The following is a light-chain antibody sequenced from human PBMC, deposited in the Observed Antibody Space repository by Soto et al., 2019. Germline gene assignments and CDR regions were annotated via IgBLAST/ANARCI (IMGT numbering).Light chain of an antibody. CDR2: DVS. Sequence: QSALTQPASVSGSPGQSITISCTGTSSDVGGYNYVSWYQQHPGKAPKLMIYDVSNWPSGVSNRFSGSKSGNTASLTISGLQAEDEADYYRSSYTSSSTPVVFGGGTKLTV. CDR1: SSDVGGYNY. CDR3: SSYTSSSTPVV. J-gene: IGLJ2*01. V-gene: IGLV2-14*01.